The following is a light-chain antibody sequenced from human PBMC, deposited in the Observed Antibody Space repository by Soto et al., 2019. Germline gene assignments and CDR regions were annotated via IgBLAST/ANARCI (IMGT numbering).Light chain of an antibody. CDR3: QQRGDWPLT. CDR2: DAS. CDR1: QSVSSY. Sequence: EIVLTQSPATLSLSPGERATLSCRASQSVSSYLAWYQQKPGQTPRLLIYDASNRVTGIPARFSGSGSRTDFTLTISSLEPEDFAVYYCQQRGDWPLTFGPGTKVDIK. V-gene: IGKV3-11*01. J-gene: IGKJ3*01.